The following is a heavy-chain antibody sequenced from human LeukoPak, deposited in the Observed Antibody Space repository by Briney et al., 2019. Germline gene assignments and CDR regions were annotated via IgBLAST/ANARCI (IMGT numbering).Heavy chain of an antibody. V-gene: IGHV3-7*04. J-gene: IGHJ4*02. Sequence: PVGSLRLSCAVSGFTFSNFWMSWVRQAPGRGLEWVANIDPEGNEKYHVASVKGRFTISRDNAKNLLFLQMNGLRVEDTAVYYCARGDDFSGDHWGQGTLVTVSS. D-gene: IGHD1-1*01. CDR1: GFTFSNFW. CDR3: ARGDDFSGDH. CDR2: IDPEGNEK.